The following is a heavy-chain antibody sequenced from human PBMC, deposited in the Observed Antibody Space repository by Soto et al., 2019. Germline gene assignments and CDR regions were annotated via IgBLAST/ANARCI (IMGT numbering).Heavy chain of an antibody. V-gene: IGHV1-58*02. CDR3: AALPDFYYYYMDV. CDR1: GFTFTSSA. CDR2: IVVGSGNT. Sequence: SVKVSCKASGFTFTSSAMQWVRQARGQRLEWIGWIVVGSGNTNYAQKFQERVTITRDMSTSTAYMELSSLRSEDIAVYYCAALPDFYYYYMDVWGKGTTVTVSS. J-gene: IGHJ6*03.